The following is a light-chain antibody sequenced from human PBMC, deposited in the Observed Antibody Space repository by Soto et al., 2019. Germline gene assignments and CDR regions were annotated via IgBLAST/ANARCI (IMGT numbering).Light chain of an antibody. Sequence: QSVLTQPPSASGTPGQRVTISCSGSSSNIGSNIVTWYQHLPGTAPRLLIYANDHRPSGVPDRFSGSKSETSASLAISALQSEDKADYYCATWDDSLNGAYVFGTGTQLTVL. J-gene: IGLJ1*01. CDR1: SSNIGSNI. CDR3: ATWDDSLNGAYV. V-gene: IGLV1-44*01. CDR2: AND.